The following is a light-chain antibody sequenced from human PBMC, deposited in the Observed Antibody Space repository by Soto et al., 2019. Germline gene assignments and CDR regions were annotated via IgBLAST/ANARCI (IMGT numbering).Light chain of an antibody. Sequence: EIVMTQSPATLSVSPGERATLSCRASQSVSSNLAWYQQKPGQAPRLLIYGASSRATGIPVRFSGSGSGTEFTLTISSLQSEDFAVYYCQQYNNWPLPVGQRKPLEI. CDR3: QQYNNWPLP. V-gene: IGKV3-15*01. J-gene: IGKJ5*01. CDR1: QSVSSN. CDR2: GAS.